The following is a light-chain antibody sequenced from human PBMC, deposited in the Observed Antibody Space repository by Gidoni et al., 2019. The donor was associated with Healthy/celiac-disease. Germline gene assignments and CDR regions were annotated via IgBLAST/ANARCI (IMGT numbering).Light chain of an antibody. CDR3: QQYGSSPWT. J-gene: IGKJ1*01. Sequence: EIVLTQSPGTLSLSPGERATLSCRASQSVSSSYLAWYQQKPGQAPRLLIYGASSRATGIPDRFSGSGSGTDFTLTISRLDPEDFAVYYCQQYGSSPWTFXQXTKVXIK. CDR2: GAS. CDR1: QSVSSSY. V-gene: IGKV3-20*01.